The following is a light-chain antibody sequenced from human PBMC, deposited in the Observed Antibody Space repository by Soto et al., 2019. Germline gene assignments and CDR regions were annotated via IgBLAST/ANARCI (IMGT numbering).Light chain of an antibody. CDR2: GAS. J-gene: IGKJ2*01. CDR3: QQYGSSPRT. Sequence: EIVLTQSPGTLSLSPGERATLSCRASQSDTSNYLAWYQHKPGQAPRLLIYGASSRATGIPDRFSGSGAGTDFALTISRLEPEDFAVYYCQQYGSSPRTFGPGTKLEIK. CDR1: QSDTSNY. V-gene: IGKV3-20*01.